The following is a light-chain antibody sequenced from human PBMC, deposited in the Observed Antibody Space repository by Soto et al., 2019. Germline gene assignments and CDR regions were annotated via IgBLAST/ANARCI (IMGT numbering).Light chain of an antibody. CDR2: GAS. V-gene: IGKV1-6*02. Sequence: AIQMTQSPSSLSASVGDRVTITCRASQGIGTELGWYQLKPGKAPKLLVYGASTLQSGVLPRFSGSGSVTDFTLTISSLQPADFATYYCLQDFSYPRTFGQGTKVEIK. J-gene: IGKJ1*01. CDR1: QGIGTE. CDR3: LQDFSYPRT.